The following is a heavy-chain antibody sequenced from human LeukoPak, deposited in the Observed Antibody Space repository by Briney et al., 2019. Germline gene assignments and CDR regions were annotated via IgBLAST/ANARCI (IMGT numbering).Heavy chain of an antibody. V-gene: IGHV1-18*01. CDR3: ARRDYDFWSGYSNWFDP. CDR2: ISAYNGNT. D-gene: IGHD3-3*01. CDR1: GYTFTSYG. J-gene: IGHJ5*02. Sequence: ASVKVSCKASGYTFTSYGISWVRQAPGQGLEWMGWISAYNGNTNYAQKLQGRVTMTTDTSTGTAYMELRSLRSDDTAVYYCARRDYDFWSGYSNWFDPWGQGTLVTVSS.